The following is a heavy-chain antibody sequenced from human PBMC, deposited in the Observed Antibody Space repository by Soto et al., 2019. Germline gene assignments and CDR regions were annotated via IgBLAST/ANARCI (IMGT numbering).Heavy chain of an antibody. Sequence: QVQLVQSGAEVKKPGASVKVSCKASGYTFNSYAMHWVRQAPGQRLEWMGWINAGNGNTKYSQKFQGRVTITRDTSASTAYMELSSLRSEDTAVYYCARTLVGATPADYWGQGTLVTVSS. CDR2: INAGNGNT. D-gene: IGHD1-26*01. CDR1: GYTFNSYA. CDR3: ARTLVGATPADY. V-gene: IGHV1-3*01. J-gene: IGHJ4*02.